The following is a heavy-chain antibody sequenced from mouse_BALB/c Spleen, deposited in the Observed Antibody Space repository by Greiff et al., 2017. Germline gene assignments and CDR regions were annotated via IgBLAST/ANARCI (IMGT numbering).Heavy chain of an antibody. D-gene: IGHD2-14*01. CDR2: IYPGSGST. J-gene: IGHJ4*01. V-gene: IGHV1S22*01. Sequence: LQQSGSELVRPGASVKLSCKASGYTFTSYWMHWVKQRPGQGLEWIGNIYPGSGSTNYDEKFKSKATLTVDTSSSTAYMQLSSLTSEDSAVYYCTRGAYYRYAMDYWGQGTSVTVSS. CDR3: TRGAYYRYAMDY. CDR1: GYTFTSYW.